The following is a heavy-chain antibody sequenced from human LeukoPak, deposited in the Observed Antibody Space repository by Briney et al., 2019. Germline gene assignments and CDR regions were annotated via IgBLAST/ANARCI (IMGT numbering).Heavy chain of an antibody. V-gene: IGHV1-8*01. J-gene: IGHJ4*02. Sequence: GASVKVSCKASGYTFTSYDINWVRQATGQGLEWMGWMNPNSGNTGYAQKFQGRVTMTRNTSISTAYMELSSLRSEDTAVYYCARGRDDYGDYPSFGYWGQGTLVTVSS. CDR1: GYTFTSYD. CDR3: ARGRDDYGDYPSFGY. CDR2: MNPNSGNT. D-gene: IGHD4-17*01.